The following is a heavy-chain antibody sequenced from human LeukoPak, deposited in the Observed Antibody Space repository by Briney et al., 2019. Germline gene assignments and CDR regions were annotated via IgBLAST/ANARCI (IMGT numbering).Heavy chain of an antibody. D-gene: IGHD3-9*01. CDR1: GDSISSSN. J-gene: IGHJ4*02. CDR2: ISSSSSYI. Sequence: PSGTLSLTCGVSGDSISSSNWWSWVRQPPGKGLEWVSSISSSSSYIYYADSVKGRFTISRDNAKNSLYLQMNSLRAEDTAVYYCARDGIEGRYFDWLDSTEYYFDYWGQGTLVTVSS. CDR3: ARDGIEGRYFDWLDSTEYYFDY. V-gene: IGHV3-21*01.